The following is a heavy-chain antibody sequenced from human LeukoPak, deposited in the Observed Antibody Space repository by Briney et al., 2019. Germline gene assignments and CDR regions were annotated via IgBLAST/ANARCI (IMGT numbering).Heavy chain of an antibody. Sequence: SETLSLTCTVSGGSISSYYWSWTRQPPGKGLEWIGYIYTSGSTIYNPSLKSRVTISVDTSKNQFSLKLSSVTAADTAVYYCARHKRRVTPCVTCAFDIWGQGTMVTVSS. D-gene: IGHD4-23*01. J-gene: IGHJ3*02. CDR3: ARHKRRVTPCVTCAFDI. CDR1: GGSISSYY. CDR2: IYTSGST. V-gene: IGHV4-4*09.